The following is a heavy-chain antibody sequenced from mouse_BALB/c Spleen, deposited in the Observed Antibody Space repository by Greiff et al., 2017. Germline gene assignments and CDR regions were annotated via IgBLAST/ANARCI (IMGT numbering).Heavy chain of an antibody. J-gene: IGHJ4*01. CDR3: ARREAYPYYAMDY. CDR2: INPYNDGT. V-gene: IGHV1-14*01. CDR1: GYTFTSYV. D-gene: IGHD6-5*01. Sequence: EVKLMESGPELVKPGASVKMSCKASGYTFTSYVMHWVKQKPGQGLEWIGYINPYNDGTKYNEKFKGKATLTSDKSSSTAYMELSSLTSEDSAVYYCARREAYPYYAMDYWGQGTSVTVSS.